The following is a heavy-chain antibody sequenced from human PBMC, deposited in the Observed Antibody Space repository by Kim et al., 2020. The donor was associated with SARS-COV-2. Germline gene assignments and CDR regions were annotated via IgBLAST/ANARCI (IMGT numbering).Heavy chain of an antibody. V-gene: IGHV4-39*01. J-gene: IGHJ4*02. D-gene: IGHD3-16*01. CDR3: ARHGGAWVTYCDF. CDR2: IYYSGNT. Sequence: SETLSLTCTVSGGSINSTTANYYWGWIRQAPGKGLEWIGSIYYSGNTYYSPSLKSQLTISVDTPKNQFSLKLNSVTATDTAVYYCARHGGAWVTYCDFWGQGILVTVSS. CDR1: GGSINSTTANYY.